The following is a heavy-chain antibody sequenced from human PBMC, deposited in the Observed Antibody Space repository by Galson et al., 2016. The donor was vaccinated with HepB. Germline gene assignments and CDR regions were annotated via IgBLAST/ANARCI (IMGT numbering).Heavy chain of an antibody. CDR2: INHSGST. V-gene: IGHV4-34*01. D-gene: IGHD4-17*01. CDR3: ASYGDYVSFDY. Sequence: ETLSLTCAVYGGSFSDYYWSWIRQPPGKGLEWIGEINHSGSTNYNPSLKSRVTISVDTSKNHFSLKLSSVTAADTAVYYCASYGDYVSFDYWGQGTLVTVSS. CDR1: GGSFSDYY. J-gene: IGHJ4*02.